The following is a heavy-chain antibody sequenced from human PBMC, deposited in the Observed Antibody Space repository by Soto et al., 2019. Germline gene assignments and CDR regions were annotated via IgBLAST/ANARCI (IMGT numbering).Heavy chain of an antibody. V-gene: IGHV1-69*12. CDR3: ARGRRGYCISTSCPRYGMDV. CDR1: GGTFSSYA. D-gene: IGHD2-2*01. CDR2: IIPIFGTA. Sequence: QVQLVQSGAEVKKPGSSVKVSCKASGGTFSSYAIGWVRQAPGQGLEWMGGIIPIFGTANYAQKFQGRVTITADESTSTAYMELSSLRSEDTAVYYCARGRRGYCISTSCPRYGMDVWGQGTTVTVSS. J-gene: IGHJ6*02.